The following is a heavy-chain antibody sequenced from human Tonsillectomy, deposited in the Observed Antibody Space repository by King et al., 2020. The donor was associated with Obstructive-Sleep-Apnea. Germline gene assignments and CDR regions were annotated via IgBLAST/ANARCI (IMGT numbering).Heavy chain of an antibody. D-gene: IGHD1-1*01. CDR3: VSDRNCAFDH. V-gene: IGHV3-48*04. J-gene: IGHJ4*02. CDR2: IFTSNDMW. CDR1: GFNFGDYS. Sequence: VQLVESGEGLGQPGGSLRLSCAASGFNFGDYSMNWVRQPPGKGLEWMSYIFTSNDMWRYAGSVQGRFTISRDSAKNDRYLQMGSLRAEDTAVYFCVSDRNCAFDHWGQGTPVTASS.